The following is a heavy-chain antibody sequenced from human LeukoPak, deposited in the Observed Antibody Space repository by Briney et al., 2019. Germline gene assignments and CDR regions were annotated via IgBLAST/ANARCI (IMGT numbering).Heavy chain of an antibody. V-gene: IGHV1-69*04. CDR3: ASRYCSSTSCVYYYYGMDV. J-gene: IGHJ6*02. Sequence: SVKVSCKASGGTFSSYAISWVRQAPGQGLEWMGRIIPILGIANYAQKFQGRVTITADKSTSTAYMELSSLRSEDTAVYYCASRYCSSTSCVYYYYGMDVWGQGTTVTVSS. CDR1: GGTFSSYA. CDR2: IIPILGIA. D-gene: IGHD2-2*01.